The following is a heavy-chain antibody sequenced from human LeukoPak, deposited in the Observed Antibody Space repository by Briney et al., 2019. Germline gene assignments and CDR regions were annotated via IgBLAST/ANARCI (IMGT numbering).Heavy chain of an antibody. D-gene: IGHD3-22*01. V-gene: IGHV1-18*01. CDR1: GYTFTSYG. CDR2: ISAYNGNT. CDR3: AREERPTYYYDSSGPYYFDY. Sequence: ASVKVSCKASGYTFTSYGISWVRQAPGQGLEWMGWISAYNGNTNYAQKLQGRVTMTTDTSTSTAYMELSSLRSEDTAVYYCAREERPTYYYDSSGPYYFDYWGQGTLVTVSS. J-gene: IGHJ4*02.